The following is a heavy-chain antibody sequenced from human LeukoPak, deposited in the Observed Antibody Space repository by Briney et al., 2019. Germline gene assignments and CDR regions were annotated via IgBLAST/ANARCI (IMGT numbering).Heavy chain of an antibody. D-gene: IGHD3-16*02. V-gene: IGHV3-21*01. Sequence: GGSLRLSCAASGFTFSSYTMNWVRQAPGKGLEWVSSISSSSSYIYYADSVKGRFTISRDNAKNSLYLQMNSLRAEDTAVYYCARDRNYDYIWGSYRPDYFDYWGQGTLVTVSS. CDR3: ARDRNYDYIWGSYRPDYFDY. CDR1: GFTFSSYT. CDR2: ISSSSSYI. J-gene: IGHJ4*02.